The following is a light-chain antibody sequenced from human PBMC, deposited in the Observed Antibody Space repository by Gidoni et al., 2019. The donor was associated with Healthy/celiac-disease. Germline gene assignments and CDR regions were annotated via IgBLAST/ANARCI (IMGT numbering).Light chain of an antibody. J-gene: IGKJ2*01. V-gene: IGKV3-15*01. Sequence: IVMTQSPATLSVSPGERATLSCRASQSVSSNLAWYQQKPGQAPRLLIYGASTRATGIPARSSGSGSGTEFTLTISSLQSEDFAVYYCQQYNNWRYTFGQGTKLEIK. CDR3: QQYNNWRYT. CDR1: QSVSSN. CDR2: GAS.